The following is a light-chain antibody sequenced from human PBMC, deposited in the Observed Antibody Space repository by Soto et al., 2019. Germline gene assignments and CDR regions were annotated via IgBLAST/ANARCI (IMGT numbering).Light chain of an antibody. V-gene: IGKV3-15*01. CDR2: GAS. CDR3: QQSFRIPRT. J-gene: IGKJ1*01. Sequence: IVMTQSPATLSVSPWESATLSCRASQSVSTNLAWYQQKPGKAPRLLIYGASTRATGSPARFSGSGSGTDFALTITNLQTEDFGSYFCQQSFRIPRTFGLGTKVDIK. CDR1: QSVSTN.